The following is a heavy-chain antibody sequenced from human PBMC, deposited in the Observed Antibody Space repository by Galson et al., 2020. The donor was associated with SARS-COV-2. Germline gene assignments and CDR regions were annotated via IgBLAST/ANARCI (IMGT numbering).Heavy chain of an antibody. CDR1: GGSISSYY. J-gene: IGHJ5*02. V-gene: IGHV4-59*01. D-gene: IGHD2-15*01. CDR3: GRVGVFSVVVAESWFDP. Sequence: SETLSLTCTVSGGSISSYYWSWIRQPPGKGLEWIGYIYYSGSTNYNPSLKSRVTISVDTSKNQFSLKLSSVTAADTAVYYCGRVGVFSVVVAESWFDPWGQGTVVTVSS. CDR2: IYYSGST.